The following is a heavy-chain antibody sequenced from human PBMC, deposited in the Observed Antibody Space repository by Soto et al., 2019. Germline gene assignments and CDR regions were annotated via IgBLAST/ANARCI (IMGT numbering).Heavy chain of an antibody. CDR3: ARMVVTSVGWPHYFDS. Sequence: SAPLSLTCTVSGCSIRSGDYYWSWIRQPPGKGLEWIGYISYSGSTYHSPSLKSRVTISADTSSNQFSLKLGSVTATDTAVYYCARMVVTSVGWPHYFDSWGQGTLVTVS. CDR1: GCSIRSGDYY. CDR2: ISYSGST. V-gene: IGHV4-30-4*01. J-gene: IGHJ4*02. D-gene: IGHD2-21*02.